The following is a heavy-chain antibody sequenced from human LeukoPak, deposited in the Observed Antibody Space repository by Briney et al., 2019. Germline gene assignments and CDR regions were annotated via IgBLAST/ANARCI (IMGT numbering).Heavy chain of an antibody. V-gene: IGHV3-23*01. CDR1: GFTFSTYA. CDR3: ATQNYYASGSSRH. CDR2: ISGGGDRT. Sequence: PGGSLRLSCAASGFTFSTYAMTWVRQAPGKELEWVSGISGGGDRTYYADSVKGRFTISRDNSKNTLNLQLNSLRAEVTAVYYCATQNYYASGSSRHWGQGTLVTVPS. D-gene: IGHD3-10*01. J-gene: IGHJ4*02.